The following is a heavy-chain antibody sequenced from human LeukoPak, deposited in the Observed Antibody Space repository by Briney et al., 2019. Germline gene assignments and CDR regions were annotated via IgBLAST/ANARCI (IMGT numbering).Heavy chain of an antibody. D-gene: IGHD2-21*02. Sequence: GGSLRLSCAASGFTFSSYSMNWVRQAPGKGLEWVSSISSSSSYIYYADSVKGRFTISRDNAKNSLYLQMNSLRAEDTAVYYCARAAVTATTKRLDYCGQGTLVTVSS. CDR3: ARAAVTATTKRLDY. CDR2: ISSSSSYI. CDR1: GFTFSSYS. J-gene: IGHJ4*02. V-gene: IGHV3-21*01.